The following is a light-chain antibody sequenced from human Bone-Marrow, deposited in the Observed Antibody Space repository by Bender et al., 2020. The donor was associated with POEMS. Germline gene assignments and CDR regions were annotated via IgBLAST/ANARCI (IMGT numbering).Light chain of an antibody. CDR3: QAWDISTAV. V-gene: IGLV3-1*01. CDR1: KLGNKY. Sequence: SYELTQPPSVSVSPGQTANISCSADKLGNKYVCWYQQKPGQSPVLVIHQDTRRPSGITERFSGSNSGNTATLTISWTQAMDEGDYYCQAWDISTAVFGGGTKLTVL. J-gene: IGLJ2*01. CDR2: QDT.